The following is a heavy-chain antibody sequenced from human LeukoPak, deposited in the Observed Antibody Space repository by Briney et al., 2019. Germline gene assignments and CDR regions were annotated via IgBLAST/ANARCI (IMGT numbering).Heavy chain of an antibody. V-gene: IGHV1-3*01. CDR2: INAGNGNT. Sequence: ASVKVSCKASGYTFTSYAMHWVRQAPGQRLEWMGWINAGNGNTKYSQKFQGRVTITRDTSASTAYMELSSLRSEDTAVYYCAREAYPGNSGYDAPDYWGQGTLVTVSS. D-gene: IGHD5-12*01. J-gene: IGHJ4*02. CDR3: AREAYPGNSGYDAPDY. CDR1: GYTFTSYA.